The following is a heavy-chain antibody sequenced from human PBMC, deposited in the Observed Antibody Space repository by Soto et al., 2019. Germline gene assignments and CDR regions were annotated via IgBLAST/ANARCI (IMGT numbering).Heavy chain of an antibody. CDR3: AKGGRQWLVTSDFNY. CDR1: GFTFSDYA. CDR2: VSHDGRNT. V-gene: IGHV3-30*18. Sequence: VQLVESGGGVVQPGRSLRLSCAASGFTFSDYAMHWVRQAPGKGLEWVAVVSHDGRNTHYADSVKGRFTISRDSSKNRVSLEMASLRDEDTSVYYCAKGGRQWLVTSDFNYWRQGALVTVSS. J-gene: IGHJ4*02. D-gene: IGHD6-19*01.